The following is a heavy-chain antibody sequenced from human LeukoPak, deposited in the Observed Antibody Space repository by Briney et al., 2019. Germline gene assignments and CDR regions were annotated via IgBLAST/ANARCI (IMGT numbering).Heavy chain of an antibody. Sequence: ASVKVSCKPSGYTFTGYYIHWVRRAPGQGLEWMGWINPNSGGTNYAQNFQGRVTMTRDTSISTAYMELSRLRSDDTAVYYCARDASWYSSSERNWFDPWGQGTLVTVSS. D-gene: IGHD6-13*01. J-gene: IGHJ5*02. CDR2: INPNSGGT. CDR3: ARDASWYSSSERNWFDP. CDR1: GYTFTGYY. V-gene: IGHV1-2*02.